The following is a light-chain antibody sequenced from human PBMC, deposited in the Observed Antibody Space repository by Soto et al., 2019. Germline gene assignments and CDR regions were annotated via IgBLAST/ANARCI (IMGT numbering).Light chain of an antibody. CDR2: SAP. Sequence: EIVMTQSPATLSVSPGERATLSCRASQSVSSNLAWYQQKPGQAPRLLIYSAPSRATGIPDRFSGSGSGTDFTLTISRLEPEDFAVYYCQRYGGFGQGTKVDIK. CDR1: QSVSSN. CDR3: QRYGG. J-gene: IGKJ1*01. V-gene: IGKV3-20*01.